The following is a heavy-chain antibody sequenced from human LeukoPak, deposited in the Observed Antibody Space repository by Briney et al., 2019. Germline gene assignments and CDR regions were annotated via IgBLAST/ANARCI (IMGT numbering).Heavy chain of an antibody. CDR2: ISRSSGYI. CDR1: RFSFSRSS. J-gene: IGHJ6*02. Sequence: SGGSLRLSCAPSRFSFSRSSMNWVRQAPGEGLGWVSSISRSSGYIYSADSVKGRFSISRDNAKNSLYLQMNSLRAEDTAVYYCARDRSFGDYLYGMDVWGRGTTVSVSS. V-gene: IGHV3-21*01. CDR3: ARDRSFGDYLYGMDV. D-gene: IGHD3-10*01.